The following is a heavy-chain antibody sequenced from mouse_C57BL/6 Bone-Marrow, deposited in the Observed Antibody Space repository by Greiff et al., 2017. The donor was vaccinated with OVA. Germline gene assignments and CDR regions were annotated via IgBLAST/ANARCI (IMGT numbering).Heavy chain of an antibody. D-gene: IGHD2-4*01. J-gene: IGHJ3*01. Sequence: QVQLKESGPGILQPSQTLSLTCSFSGFSLSTFGMGVGWIRQPSGKGLEWLAHIWWDDDKYYNPALKSRLTISKDTSKNQVFLKIANVDTADTATYYCASGIYYDYDAWFAYWGQGTLVTVSA. CDR3: ASGIYYDYDAWFAY. V-gene: IGHV8-8*01. CDR1: GFSLSTFGMG. CDR2: IWWDDDK.